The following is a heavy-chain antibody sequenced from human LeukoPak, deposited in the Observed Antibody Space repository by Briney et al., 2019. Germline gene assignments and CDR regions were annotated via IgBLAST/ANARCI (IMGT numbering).Heavy chain of an antibody. CDR1: GFTFSSYA. V-gene: IGHV3-30*04. D-gene: IGHD3-10*01. Sequence: GSLRLSCAASGFTFSSYAMHWVRQAPGKGLEWVAVISYDGSNKYYADSVKGRFTISRDNSKNTLYLQMNSLRAEDTAVYYCARDPGSRFSYGSGSYWFDPWGQGTLVTVSS. CDR2: ISYDGSNK. CDR3: ARDPGSRFSYGSGSYWFDP. J-gene: IGHJ5*02.